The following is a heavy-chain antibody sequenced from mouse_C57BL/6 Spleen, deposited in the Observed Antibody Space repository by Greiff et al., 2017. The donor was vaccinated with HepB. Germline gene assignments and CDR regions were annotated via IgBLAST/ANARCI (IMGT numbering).Heavy chain of an antibody. CDR1: GYTFTSYT. J-gene: IGHJ1*03. Sequence: VQLQQSGAELARPGASVKMSCKASGYTFTSYTMHWVKQRPGQGLEWIGYINPSSGYTKYSQKFKDKATLTADKSSSTAYMQLSSLTSEDSAVYYCARSGYYYGSSYWYFDVWGTGTTVTVSS. CDR3: ARSGYYYGSSYWYFDV. CDR2: INPSSGYT. D-gene: IGHD1-1*01. V-gene: IGHV1-4*01.